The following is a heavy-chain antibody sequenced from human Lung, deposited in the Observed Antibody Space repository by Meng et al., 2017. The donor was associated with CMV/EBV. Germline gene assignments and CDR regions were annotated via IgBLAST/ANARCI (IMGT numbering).Heavy chain of an antibody. CDR3: ARSGHYYDSSGYYSPTGLFDY. J-gene: IGHJ4*02. D-gene: IGHD3-22*01. V-gene: IGHV3-11*05. CDR2: ISSSSSYT. CDR1: GLSFSDYY. Sequence: QVQLVESGGXRVKPGGARRLFGEASGLSFSDYYMSWLRQAPGKGLEWVSYISSSSSYTNYADSVKGRFTISRDNAKNSLYLQMNSLRAEDTAVHYCARSGHYYDSSGYYSPTGLFDYWGQGTLVTVSS.